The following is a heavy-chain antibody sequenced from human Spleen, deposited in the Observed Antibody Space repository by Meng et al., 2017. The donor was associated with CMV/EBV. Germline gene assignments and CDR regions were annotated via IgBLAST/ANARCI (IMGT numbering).Heavy chain of an antibody. J-gene: IGHJ4*02. CDR2: IYWDDDK. V-gene: IGHV2-5*02. Sequence: QITLKESGPTLVKPTQTLTLTCTFSGFSLTTSGVGVGWIRQPPGKALEWLALIYWDDDKRYSPSLKTRLSVTKDSSKNQVVLTMTNMDPVDTATYYCAHKIYIVGASSHPFDYWGQGTLVTVSS. CDR1: GFSLTTSGVG. D-gene: IGHD1-26*01. CDR3: AHKIYIVGASSHPFDY.